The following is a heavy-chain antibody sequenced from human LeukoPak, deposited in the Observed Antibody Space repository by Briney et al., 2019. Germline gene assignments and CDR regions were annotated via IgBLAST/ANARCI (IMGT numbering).Heavy chain of an antibody. CDR1: GGSISSYY. CDR3: ASSYYYDSSGGETDAFDI. V-gene: IGHV4-59*08. CDR2: IYYSGST. Sequence: TETLSLTCTVSGGSISSYYWSWIRQPPGKGLEWIGYIYYSGSTNYNPSLKSRVTISVDTSKNQFSLKLSSVTAADTAVYYCASSYYYDSSGGETDAFDIWGQGTMVTVSS. J-gene: IGHJ3*02. D-gene: IGHD3-22*01.